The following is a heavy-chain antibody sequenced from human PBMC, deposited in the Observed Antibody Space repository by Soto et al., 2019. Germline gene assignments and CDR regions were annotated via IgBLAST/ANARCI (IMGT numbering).Heavy chain of an antibody. V-gene: IGHV1-18*04. CDR2: MSAYNGNT. J-gene: IGHJ4*02. CDR1: GYTFTSYG. D-gene: IGHD2-2*01. Sequence: ASVTVSCKPSGYTFTSYGISWVGQGPGQGLEWMGWMSAYNGNTNYAQKLQARVTLTTATSTSTASMELRRLRSDDTAVYHRARERLFQGYCSSTRCLPHRGQQPSRALEYRGQGTLVPVS. CDR3: ARERLFQGYCSSTRCLPHRGQQPSRALEY.